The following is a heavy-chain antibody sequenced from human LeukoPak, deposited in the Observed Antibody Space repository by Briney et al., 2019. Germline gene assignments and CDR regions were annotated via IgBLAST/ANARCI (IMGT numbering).Heavy chain of an antibody. V-gene: IGHV3-9*01. Sequence: GRSLRLSCAASGFTFDDYAMHWVRQAPGKGLEWVSGISWNSGSIGYADSVKGRFTISRDNAKNSLYLQMNSLRAEDTALYYSAKDMPEGGDGMDVWGQGTTVTVSS. J-gene: IGHJ6*02. D-gene: IGHD2-21*01. CDR3: AKDMPEGGDGMDV. CDR1: GFTFDDYA. CDR2: ISWNSGSI.